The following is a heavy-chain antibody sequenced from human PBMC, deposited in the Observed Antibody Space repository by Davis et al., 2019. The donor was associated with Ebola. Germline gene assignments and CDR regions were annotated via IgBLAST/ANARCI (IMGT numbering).Heavy chain of an antibody. CDR2: INHSGST. V-gene: IGHV4-34*01. D-gene: IGHD1-26*01. Sequence: MPSETLSLTCAVYGGSFSGYYWSWIRQPPGKGLEWIGEINHSGSTNYNPSLKSRVTISVDTSKNQFSRKLSSVTAADTAVYYCARGVGAITGWFDPWGQGTLVTVSS. CDR1: GGSFSGYY. CDR3: ARGVGAITGWFDP. J-gene: IGHJ5*02.